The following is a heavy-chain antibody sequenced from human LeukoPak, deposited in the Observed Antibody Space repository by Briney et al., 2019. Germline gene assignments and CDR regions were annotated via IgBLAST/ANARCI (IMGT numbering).Heavy chain of an antibody. CDR3: AKYKCGSDFFSN. V-gene: IGHV4-4*07. J-gene: IGHJ4*02. D-gene: IGHD2-21*01. CDR1: GDSSSGYY. Sequence: SETLSLTCTVSGDSSSGYYWSWIRQPAGKGLEWIGRIYTSGSTKYNPSFQGRVTMSLDTSKNQFSLRLSSVTAADTAIYYWAKYKCGSDFFSNWGQGTLVTVSS. CDR2: IYTSGST.